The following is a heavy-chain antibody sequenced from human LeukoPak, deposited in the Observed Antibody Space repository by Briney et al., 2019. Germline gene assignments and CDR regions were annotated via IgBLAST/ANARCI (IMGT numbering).Heavy chain of an antibody. CDR1: GGSISSYY. CDR2: IYYSGST. D-gene: IGHD3-16*02. Sequence: SETLSLTCTVSGGSISSYYWGWIRQPPGKGLEWIGSIYYSGSTYYNPSLKSRVTISVDTSKNQFSLKLSSVTAADTAVYYCVRQFIVDNWFDPWGQGTLVTVSS. CDR3: VRQFIVDNWFDP. V-gene: IGHV4-39*01. J-gene: IGHJ5*02.